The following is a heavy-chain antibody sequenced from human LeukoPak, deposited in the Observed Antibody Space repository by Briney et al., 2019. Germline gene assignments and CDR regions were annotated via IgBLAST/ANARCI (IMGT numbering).Heavy chain of an antibody. CDR2: ISGSGGST. CDR3: AKLTGSSWYREFDY. V-gene: IGHV3-23*01. CDR1: GFTFSSYA. J-gene: IGHJ4*02. D-gene: IGHD6-13*01. Sequence: GGSLRLSCAASGFTFSSYAMSWVRQAPGKGLEWVSAISGSGGSTYYADSVKGRFTISRDNAKNSLYLQMNSLRAEDTAVYYCAKLTGSSWYREFDYWGQGTLVTVSS.